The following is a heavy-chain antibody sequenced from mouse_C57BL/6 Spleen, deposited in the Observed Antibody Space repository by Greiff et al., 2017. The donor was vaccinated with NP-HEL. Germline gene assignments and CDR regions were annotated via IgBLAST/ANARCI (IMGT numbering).Heavy chain of an antibody. J-gene: IGHJ2*01. Sequence: QVQLQQSGAELVKPGASVKMSCKASGYTFTSYWITWVKQRPRQGLEWIGDIYPGSGSTNYNEKFKSKATLTVDTSSSTAYMQLSSLTSEDSAVYYCARSSMVTTDYFDYWGQGTTLTVSS. D-gene: IGHD2-2*01. V-gene: IGHV1-55*01. CDR1: GYTFTSYW. CDR3: ARSSMVTTDYFDY. CDR2: IYPGSGST.